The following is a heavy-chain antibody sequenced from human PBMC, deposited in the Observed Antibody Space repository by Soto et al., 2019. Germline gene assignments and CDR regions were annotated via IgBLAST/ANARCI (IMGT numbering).Heavy chain of an antibody. V-gene: IGHV1-18*04. Sequence: ASVKVSCKASGYTFTSYGISWVRPAPGQGLEWMGWISAYNGNTNYAQKLQGRVTMTTDTSTSTADMELRSLRSDDTAVYYCSRQYYYYGMDVWGQGTTVTVSS. CDR2: ISAYNGNT. CDR3: SRQYYYYGMDV. J-gene: IGHJ6*02. CDR1: GYTFTSYG.